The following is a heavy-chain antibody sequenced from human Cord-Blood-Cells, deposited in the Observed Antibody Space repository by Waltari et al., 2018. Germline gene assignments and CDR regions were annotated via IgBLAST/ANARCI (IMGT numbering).Heavy chain of an antibody. CDR3: ARQGSSWYYYYYGMDV. CDR2: IYYSGST. CDR1: GGSISSSSYY. J-gene: IGHJ6*02. V-gene: IGHV4-39*01. D-gene: IGHD6-13*01. Sequence: QLQLQESGPGLAKPSETLSLTRTVSGGSISSSSYYWGWIRQPPGKGLEWIGSIYYSGSTYYNPSLKSRVTISVDTSKNQFSLKLSSVTAADTAVYYCARQGSSWYYYYYGMDVWGQGTTVTVSS.